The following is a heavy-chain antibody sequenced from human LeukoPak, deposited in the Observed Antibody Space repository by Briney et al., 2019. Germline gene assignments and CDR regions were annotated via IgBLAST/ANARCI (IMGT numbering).Heavy chain of an antibody. V-gene: IGHV4-34*01. D-gene: IGHD6-19*01. Sequence: SETLSLTCAVYGGSFSGYHWSWIRQPPGKGLEWIGEINHSGSTNYNPSLKSRVTISVDTSKNQFSLKLSSVTAADTAVYYCARDLAVAFDYWGQGTLVTVSS. CDR3: ARDLAVAFDY. J-gene: IGHJ4*02. CDR1: GGSFSGYH. CDR2: INHSGST.